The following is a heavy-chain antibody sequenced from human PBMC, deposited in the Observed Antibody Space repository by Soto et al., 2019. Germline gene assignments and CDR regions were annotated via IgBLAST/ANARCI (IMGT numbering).Heavy chain of an antibody. D-gene: IGHD2-2*03. CDR2: IGGDGGSP. CDR1: GFTFSSHA. V-gene: IGHV3-23*01. CDR3: ARVDIVVVPAAMQNYYYGMDV. J-gene: IGHJ6*02. Sequence: GGSLRLSCAASGFTFSSHAMSWVRQAPGKGLEWVSVIGGDGGSPYYADSVKGRFTVSRDNSKNTLYLQMDSLRAEDTAVYYCARVDIVVVPAAMQNYYYGMDVWGQGTTVTVSS.